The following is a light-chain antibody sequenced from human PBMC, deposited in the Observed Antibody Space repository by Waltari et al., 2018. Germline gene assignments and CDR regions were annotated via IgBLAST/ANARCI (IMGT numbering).Light chain of an antibody. CDR3: QQYHSPPYT. J-gene: IGKJ2*01. CDR1: QSVLHSPVNKDY. V-gene: IGKV4-1*01. Sequence: DIVMTQSPDSLAVSLGERATINCKSSQSVLHSPVNKDYLAWFQQRPGQPPKLLIYWASTRESGVPDRFSGSGSGTDFTLTISSLQAEDVAVYYCQQYHSPPYTFGQGTKQEIK. CDR2: WAS.